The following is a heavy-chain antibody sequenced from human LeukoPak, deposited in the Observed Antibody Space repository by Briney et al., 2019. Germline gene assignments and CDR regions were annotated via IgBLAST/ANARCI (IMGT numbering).Heavy chain of an antibody. CDR3: ARHHYGNDAFDI. CDR2: INHSGST. J-gene: IGHJ3*02. Sequence: SETLSLTCAVYGGSFSGYYWSWIRQPPGKGLEWIGEINHSGSTNYNPSLKSRVTISVDTSKNQFSLKLSSVTAADTAVYYCARHHYGNDAFDIRGQGTMVTVSS. D-gene: IGHD4-17*01. V-gene: IGHV4-34*01. CDR1: GGSFSGYY.